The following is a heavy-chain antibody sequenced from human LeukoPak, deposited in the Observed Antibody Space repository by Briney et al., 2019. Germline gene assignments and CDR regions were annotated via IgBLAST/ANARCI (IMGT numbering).Heavy chain of an antibody. D-gene: IGHD1-20*01. J-gene: IGHJ6*03. CDR2: IRTSGRT. Sequence: SENLSFNSTVSDDSICVYYWGWPRQPPGKGLEWIGYIRTSGRTNYNPSLKSRISITVDTSRNQFTLKLSSVTAADTAVYYCARLGISGTDYHYFYMDVWGKGTTVTVSS. V-gene: IGHV4-4*09. CDR3: ARLGISGTDYHYFYMDV. CDR1: DDSICVYY.